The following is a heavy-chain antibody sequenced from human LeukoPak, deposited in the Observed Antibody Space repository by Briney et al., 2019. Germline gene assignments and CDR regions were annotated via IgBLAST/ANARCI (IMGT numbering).Heavy chain of an antibody. V-gene: IGHV4-34*01. CDR1: GGSFSGYY. Sequence: SETLSLTCAVYGGSFSGYYWSWIRQPPGKGLEWIGEINHSGSTNYNPSLKSRVTISVDTSKNQFSLKLSSVTAADTAVYYCARAANWGNEKATFDYWGQGTLVTVSS. CDR3: ARAANWGNEKATFDY. J-gene: IGHJ4*02. D-gene: IGHD7-27*01. CDR2: INHSGST.